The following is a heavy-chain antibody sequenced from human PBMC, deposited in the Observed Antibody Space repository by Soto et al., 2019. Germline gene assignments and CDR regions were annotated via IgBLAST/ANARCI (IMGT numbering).Heavy chain of an antibody. D-gene: IGHD4-17*01. V-gene: IGHV3-23*01. CDR3: AKDLRPDGVWDFDY. CDR1: GFTFSIYS. CDR2: IIQDGTA. J-gene: IGHJ4*02. Sequence: EVQLLESGGGLVQPGGSLRLSCAASGFTFSIYSMAWVRQAPGRGPEWVSGIIQDGTAHYADSVKGRFTISRDNSRSSVDLEMIALRGEDTAVYYCAKDLRPDGVWDFDYWGQGTLVTVSS.